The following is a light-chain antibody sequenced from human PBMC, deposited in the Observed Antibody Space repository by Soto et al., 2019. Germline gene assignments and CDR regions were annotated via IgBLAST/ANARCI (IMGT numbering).Light chain of an antibody. Sequence: EIVLTQSPGTLSLPPGERATLSCRASQSVRSNYLAWYQQKPGQAPRLLIFDASSRATGIPDRFSGSGSGTDFTLSIRRLDPEDFAVYYCQQYGGSLTFGGGTRVEIK. CDR2: DAS. CDR1: QSVRSNY. CDR3: QQYGGSLT. J-gene: IGKJ4*01. V-gene: IGKV3-20*01.